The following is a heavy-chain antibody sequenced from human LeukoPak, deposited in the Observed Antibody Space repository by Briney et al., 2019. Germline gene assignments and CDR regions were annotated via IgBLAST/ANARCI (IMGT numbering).Heavy chain of an antibody. V-gene: IGHV1-2*06. CDR3: ARGSISSGDCFDP. CDR2: INPRSGGT. J-gene: IGHJ5*02. D-gene: IGHD6-6*01. CDR1: GFTFIDYY. Sequence: GASVKVSCKASGFTFIDYYMHWVRQAPGQGLEWMGRINPRSGGTNYAQKFQDRVTMTRDTSISTAYMELSRLKFDDPAVFYCARGSISSGDCFDPWGQGTLVTVSS.